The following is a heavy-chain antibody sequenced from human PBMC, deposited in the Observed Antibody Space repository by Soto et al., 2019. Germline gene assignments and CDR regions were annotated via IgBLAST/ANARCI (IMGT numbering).Heavy chain of an antibody. V-gene: IGHV3-30-3*01. D-gene: IGHD1-26*01. CDR2: ISYDGSNK. CDR1: GFTFSSYA. CDR3: AREGGQPGNPAFDY. J-gene: IGHJ4*02. Sequence: AGGSLRLSCAASGFTFSSYAMHWVRQAPGKGLEWVAVISYDGSNKYYADSVKGRFTISRDNSKNTLYLQMNSLRAEDTAVYYCAREGGQPGNPAFDYWGQGTLVTVSS.